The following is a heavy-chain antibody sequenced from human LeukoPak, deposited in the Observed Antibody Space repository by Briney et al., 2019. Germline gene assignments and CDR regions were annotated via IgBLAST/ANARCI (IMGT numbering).Heavy chain of an antibody. J-gene: IGHJ4*02. Sequence: ASVKVSCKASGYTFTSYGISWVRQAPGQGLEWMGWISAYNGNTNYAQKLQGRVTMTTDTSTSTAYMELRSLRSDDTAVYYCARNRALRVPATMDYWGQGTLVTVSS. CDR1: GYTFTSYG. D-gene: IGHD2-2*01. CDR2: ISAYNGNT. CDR3: ARNRALRVPATMDY. V-gene: IGHV1-18*01.